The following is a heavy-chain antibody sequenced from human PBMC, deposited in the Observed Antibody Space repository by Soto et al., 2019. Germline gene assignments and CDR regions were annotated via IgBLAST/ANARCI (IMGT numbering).Heavy chain of an antibody. CDR3: AKYYYDSSGYFPDY. J-gene: IGHJ4*02. CDR2: ISGSGGST. CDR1: GFTFSSYA. D-gene: IGHD3-22*01. V-gene: IGHV3-23*01. Sequence: PGGSLRLSCAASGFTFSSYAMSWVRQAPGKGLEWVSAISGSGGSTYYADSVKGRFTISRDNSKNTLYLQMNSLRAEDAAVYYCAKYYYDSSGYFPDYWGQGTLVTVSS.